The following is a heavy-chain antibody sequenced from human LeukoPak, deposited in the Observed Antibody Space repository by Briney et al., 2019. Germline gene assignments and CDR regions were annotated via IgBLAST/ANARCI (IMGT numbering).Heavy chain of an antibody. J-gene: IGHJ3*02. CDR3: ARYYYDSSYAFDI. V-gene: IGHV4-61*02. Sequence: SQTLSLTRTVSGGSISSGNYHWNWIRQPAGKGLEWIGRIHTSGSTNYNPSLKSRVTISVDTSKNQFSLKLSSVTAADTAVYYCARYYYDSSYAFDIWGQGTMVTVSS. D-gene: IGHD3-22*01. CDR2: IHTSGST. CDR1: GGSISSGNYH.